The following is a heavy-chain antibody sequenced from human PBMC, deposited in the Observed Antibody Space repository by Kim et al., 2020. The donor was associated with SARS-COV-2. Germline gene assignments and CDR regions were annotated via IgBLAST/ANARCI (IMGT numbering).Heavy chain of an antibody. CDR1: GFTFSNYD. V-gene: IGHV3-13*05. J-gene: IGHJ6*02. CDR2: IGTAGDP. Sequence: GGSLRLSCAASGFTFSNYDMHWVRQVIGKGLEWVSGIGTAGDPYYPGPMKGRFTISRENAKNSLYLQMNSLSAGDTAVYFCARAAEPADSSGYYYSYYFSAMAGWGRGPTVTISS. D-gene: IGHD3-22*01. CDR3: ARAAEPADSSGYYYSYYFSAMAG.